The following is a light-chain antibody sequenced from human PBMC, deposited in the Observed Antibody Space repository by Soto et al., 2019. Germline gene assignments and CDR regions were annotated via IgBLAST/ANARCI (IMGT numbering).Light chain of an antibody. J-gene: IGKJ1*01. Sequence: DAVMTQSPLSLPVTLGQPASISCRSSQSLAHSDGNTYLNWLHQRPGQSPRRLIYKVSNRDSGVPDRFSGSGSGTDFTLKISRVEAEDVGVYYCMQGTHWPPTFGQGTKVEIK. CDR3: MQGTHWPPT. V-gene: IGKV2-30*02. CDR1: QSLAHSDGNTY. CDR2: KVS.